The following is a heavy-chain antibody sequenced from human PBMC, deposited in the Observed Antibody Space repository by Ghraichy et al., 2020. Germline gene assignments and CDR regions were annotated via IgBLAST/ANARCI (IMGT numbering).Heavy chain of an antibody. CDR2: IKEDGSEK. CDR1: GFTFSSYW. J-gene: IGHJ4*02. Sequence: GSLRLSCAASGFTFSSYWMSWVRQAPGKGLEWVANIKEDGSEKYYVDSVKGRFTISRDNAKNSLYLQMNSLRAEDTAVYYCAREGLLSRRRYSYGVDPFDYWGQGTLVTVSS. CDR3: AREGLLSRRRYSYGVDPFDY. D-gene: IGHD5-18*01. V-gene: IGHV3-7*01.